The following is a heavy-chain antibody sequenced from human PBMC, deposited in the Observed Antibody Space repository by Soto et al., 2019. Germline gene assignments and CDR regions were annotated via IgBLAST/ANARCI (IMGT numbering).Heavy chain of an antibody. V-gene: IGHV1-3*01. D-gene: IGHD6-13*01. CDR3: ASARSSSWYMYFQH. J-gene: IGHJ1*01. Sequence: ASVKVSCKASGYTFTSYAMHWVRQAPGQRLEWMGWINAGNGNTKYSQKFQGRVTITRDTSASTAYMELSSLRSEDTGVYYCASARSSSWYMYFQHWGQGTLVTFSS. CDR1: GYTFTSYA. CDR2: INAGNGNT.